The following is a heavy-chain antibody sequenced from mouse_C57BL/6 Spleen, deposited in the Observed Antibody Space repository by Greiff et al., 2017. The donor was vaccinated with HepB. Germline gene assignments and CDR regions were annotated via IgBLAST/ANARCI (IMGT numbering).Heavy chain of an antibody. CDR2: ISSGGSYT. CDR3: ASLYDGYFYGY. Sequence: DVQLVESGGDLVKPGGSLKLSCAASGFTFSSYGMSWVRQTPDKRLEWVATISSGGSYTYYPDSVKGRFTISRDNAKNTLYLQMSSLKSEDTAMYYCASLYDGYFYGYWGQGTTLTVSS. J-gene: IGHJ2*01. V-gene: IGHV5-6*01. CDR1: GFTFSSYG. D-gene: IGHD2-3*01.